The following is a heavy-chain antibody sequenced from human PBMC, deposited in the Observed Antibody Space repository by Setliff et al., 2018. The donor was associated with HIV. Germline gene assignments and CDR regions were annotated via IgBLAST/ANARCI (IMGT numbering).Heavy chain of an antibody. D-gene: IGHD3-10*01. V-gene: IGHV3-11*01. J-gene: IGHJ4*02. Sequence: SLRLSCAASGFTFSDYYMTWIRQAPGKGLEWVSYTSPNGNSMYYADSVKGRFTISRDNAKNSLYLQMNSLRSEDTAMYYCATLDYYGSQTYNLALHYWGQGTLVTVSS. CDR3: ATLDYYGSQTYNLALHY. CDR1: GFTFSDYY. CDR2: TSPNGNSM.